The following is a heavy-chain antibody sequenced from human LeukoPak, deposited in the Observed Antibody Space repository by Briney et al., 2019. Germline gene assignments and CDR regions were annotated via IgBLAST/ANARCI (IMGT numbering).Heavy chain of an antibody. CDR3: ATGSQQWLAHYYFDY. Sequence: ASVKVSCKVSGYTLTELSMHWVRQAPGKGLEWMGGFDPEDGETIYAQKFQGRVTMTEDTSTDTAYIELSSLRSEDTAMYYCATGSQQWLAHYYFDYWGQGTLVTVSS. V-gene: IGHV1-24*01. J-gene: IGHJ4*02. CDR2: FDPEDGET. D-gene: IGHD6-19*01. CDR1: GYTLTELS.